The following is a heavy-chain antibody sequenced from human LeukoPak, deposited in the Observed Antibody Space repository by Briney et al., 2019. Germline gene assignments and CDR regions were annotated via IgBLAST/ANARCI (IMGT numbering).Heavy chain of an antibody. CDR2: ISSSSSYI. CDR1: GFTFSSYS. Sequence: GGSLRLSCAASGFTFSSYSMNWVRQAPGKGLEWVSSISSSSSYIYCADSVKGRFTISRDNAKNSLYLQMNSLRAEDTAVYYCARTLGQGRAMDYWGQGTLVTVSS. D-gene: IGHD2-15*01. CDR3: ARTLGQGRAMDY. V-gene: IGHV3-21*01. J-gene: IGHJ4*02.